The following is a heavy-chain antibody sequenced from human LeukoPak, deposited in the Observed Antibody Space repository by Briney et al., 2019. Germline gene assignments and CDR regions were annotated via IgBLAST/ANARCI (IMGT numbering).Heavy chain of an antibody. CDR1: GGSFSGYY. Sequence: PSETLSLTCAVYGGSFSGYYWSWIRQPPGKGLEWIGEINHSGSTNYNPSLKSRVTISVDTSKNQFSLKLSSVTAADTAVYYCARGTIRTPLAWKVVSFDPWGQGTLVTVSS. D-gene: IGHD1-1*01. CDR3: ARGTIRTPLAWKVVSFDP. J-gene: IGHJ5*02. V-gene: IGHV4-34*01. CDR2: INHSGST.